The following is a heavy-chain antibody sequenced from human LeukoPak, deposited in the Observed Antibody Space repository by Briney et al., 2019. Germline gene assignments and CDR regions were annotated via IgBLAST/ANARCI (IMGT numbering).Heavy chain of an antibody. J-gene: IGHJ4*02. CDR2: IIGDGRTT. D-gene: IGHD3-16*01. CDR3: AKDPNYVWGRSYMDY. V-gene: IGHV3-43*02. CDR1: GFAFNDYA. Sequence: QPGGSLRLSCAASGFAFNDYAMHWVRQAPGKGLEWASLIIGDGRTTYYADSVKGRFTIFRDNSKNTLYVQMNSLRAEDTAVYYCAKDPNYVWGRSYMDYWGQGTLVTVSS.